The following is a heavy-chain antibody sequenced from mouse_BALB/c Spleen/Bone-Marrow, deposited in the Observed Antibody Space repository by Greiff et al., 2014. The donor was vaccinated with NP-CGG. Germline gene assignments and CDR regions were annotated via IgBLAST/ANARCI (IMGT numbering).Heavy chain of an antibody. CDR2: IDPETGGT. J-gene: IGHJ3*01. V-gene: IGHV1-15*01. D-gene: IGHD2-1*01. Sequence: VQLQQSGAELVRPGASVTLSCKASGYTFTDYEMHWAKQTPVHGLEWIGAIDPETGGTAYNQKFKGKATLTADKSSSTAYMELRSRTSEDSAVYYCTRWDGNYGWFAYWGQGTLVTVPA. CDR3: TRWDGNYGWFAY. CDR1: GYTFTDYE.